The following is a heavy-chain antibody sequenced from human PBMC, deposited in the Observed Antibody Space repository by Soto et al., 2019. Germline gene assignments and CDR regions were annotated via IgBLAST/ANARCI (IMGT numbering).Heavy chain of an antibody. V-gene: IGHV1-46*01. CDR2: IIPSVGRT. CDR1: GYTFTSYY. D-gene: IGHD7-27*01. CDR3: ARSRSNPSGANFDY. J-gene: IGHJ4*02. Sequence: ASVNVSCKASGYTFTSYYMHWLRQAPGQGLEWMGIIIPSVGRTNYAQKFQGRVTMTADKSTSTAYMELSSLRSEDTAVYYCARSRSNPSGANFDYWGQGTLVTVSS.